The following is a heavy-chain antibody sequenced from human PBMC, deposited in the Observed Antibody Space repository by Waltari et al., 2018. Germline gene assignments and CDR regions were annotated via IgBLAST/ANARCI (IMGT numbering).Heavy chain of an antibody. Sequence: VESGGGLVKPGGSLRLSCAASGFTFSSYSMNWVRQAPGKGLEWVSSISSSSSYIYYADSVKGRFTISRDNAKNSLYLQMNSLRAEDTAVYYCARSSELPMIVVVILDYWGQGTLVTVSS. D-gene: IGHD3-22*01. CDR1: GFTFSSYS. CDR2: ISSSSSYI. V-gene: IGHV3-21*01. J-gene: IGHJ4*02. CDR3: ARSSELPMIVVVILDY.